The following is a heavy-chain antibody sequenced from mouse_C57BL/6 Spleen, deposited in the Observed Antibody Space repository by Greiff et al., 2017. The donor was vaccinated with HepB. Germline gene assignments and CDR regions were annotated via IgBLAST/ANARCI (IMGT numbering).Heavy chain of an antibody. Sequence: DVKLQESGPGLVKPSQSLSLTCSVTGYSITSGYYWNWIRQFPGNKLEWMGYISYDGSNNYNPSLKNRISITRDTSKNQFFLKLNSVTTEDTATYYCARDTTVPLFDYWGQGTTLTVSS. CDR1: GYSITSGYY. CDR3: ARDTTVPLFDY. J-gene: IGHJ2*01. D-gene: IGHD1-1*01. CDR2: ISYDGSN. V-gene: IGHV3-6*01.